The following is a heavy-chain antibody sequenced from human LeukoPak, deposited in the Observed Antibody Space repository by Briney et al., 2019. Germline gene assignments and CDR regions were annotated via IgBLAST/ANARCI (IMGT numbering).Heavy chain of an antibody. CDR3: AKATTYGSGSYYNPLYFDY. Sequence: PGGSLRLSCAASGFTFSSYAMSWVRQAPGKGLEWVSAISGSGGSTYYADSVKGRFTISRDNSKNTLYLQMNSLRAEDTAVYYCAKATTYGSGSYYNPLYFDYWGQGTLVTVSS. CDR1: GFTFSSYA. J-gene: IGHJ4*02. CDR2: ISGSGGST. D-gene: IGHD3-10*01. V-gene: IGHV3-23*01.